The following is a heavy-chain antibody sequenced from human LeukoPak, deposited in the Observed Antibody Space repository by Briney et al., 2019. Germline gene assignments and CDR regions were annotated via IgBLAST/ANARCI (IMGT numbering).Heavy chain of an antibody. Sequence: SETVSLTCTVSGGSISSYYWSWIRQPAGKGLEWIGRIYTSGSTNYNPSLKSRVTMSVDTSKNQFSLKLSSVTASDTAVYYCARDISTVVVPRGAFDIWGQGTMVTVSS. V-gene: IGHV4-4*07. CDR2: IYTSGST. D-gene: IGHD2-21*01. CDR3: ARDISTVVVPRGAFDI. CDR1: GGSISSYY. J-gene: IGHJ3*02.